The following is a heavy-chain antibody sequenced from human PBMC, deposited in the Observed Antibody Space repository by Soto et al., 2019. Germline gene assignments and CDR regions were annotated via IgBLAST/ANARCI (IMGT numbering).Heavy chain of an antibody. J-gene: IGHJ6*04. Sequence: GGSLRLSCAASGFTGSSKYMTWVRQAPGKGLEWVSLIQSGGTTYYADSVKGRFTISRDTSENTLHLQMDSLRVEDTAVYYCARDDVLCDGGRCYGIPLDVLGKGNTVTVSS. D-gene: IGHD2-15*01. CDR3: ARDDVLCDGGRCYGIPLDV. V-gene: IGHV3-66*01. CDR1: GFTGSSKY. CDR2: IQSGGTT.